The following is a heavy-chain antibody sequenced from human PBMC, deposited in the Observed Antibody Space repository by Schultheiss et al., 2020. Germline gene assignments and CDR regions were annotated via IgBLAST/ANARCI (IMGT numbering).Heavy chain of an antibody. CDR3: ARCKEIVVVPTAPYYYMDV. D-gene: IGHD2-2*01. CDR2: INHSGST. Sequence: SETLSLTCAVYGGSFSGYYWSWIRQPPGKGLEWIGEINHSGSTNYNPSLKSRVTISLDTSKNHFSLNLNSVTAADTAVYYCARCKEIVVVPTAPYYYMDVWGKGTTVTVSS. J-gene: IGHJ6*03. V-gene: IGHV4-34*01. CDR1: GGSFSGYY.